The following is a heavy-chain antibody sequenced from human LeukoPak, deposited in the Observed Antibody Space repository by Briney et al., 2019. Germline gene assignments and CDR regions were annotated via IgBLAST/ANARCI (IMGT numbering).Heavy chain of an antibody. V-gene: IGHV4-61*02. J-gene: IGHJ4*02. CDR2: IYTSGST. CDR3: ARVIAVAGTGDYYFDY. CDR1: GGSISSGSYY. Sequence: SQTLSLTCTVSGGSISSGSYYWSWIRQPAGRGLEWIGRIYTSGSTNYNPSLKSRVTISVVTSKNQFSLKLSSVTAADTAVYYCARVIAVAGTGDYYFDYWGQGTLVTVSS. D-gene: IGHD6-19*01.